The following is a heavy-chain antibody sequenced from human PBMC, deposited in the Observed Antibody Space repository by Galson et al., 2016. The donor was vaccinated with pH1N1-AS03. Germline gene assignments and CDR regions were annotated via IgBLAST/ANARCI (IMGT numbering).Heavy chain of an antibody. CDR2: ISGNGFST. V-gene: IGHV3-64*01. Sequence: LRLSCAASGFTFSSYAMHWVRQAPGKGLEYVSAISGNGFSTYYVNSVKGRFTISRDNSKNTLYLQMGSLRAEDMAVYYCARGPVSYSNYWFPPPDYWGQGTLVTVSS. D-gene: IGHD6-13*01. J-gene: IGHJ4*02. CDR3: ARGPVSYSNYWFPPPDY. CDR1: GFTFSSYA.